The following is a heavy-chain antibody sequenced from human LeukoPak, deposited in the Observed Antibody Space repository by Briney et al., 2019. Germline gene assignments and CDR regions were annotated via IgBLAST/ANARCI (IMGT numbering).Heavy chain of an antibody. Sequence: GGSLRLSCAASGFTFSSYGMHWVRQAPGKGLEWMAFIRYDGSNKYYADSVKGRFTISRDNSKNTLYLQMNSLRAEDTAVYYCAKVFGGLLWFGELSFDYWGQGTLVTVSS. CDR3: AKVFGGLLWFGELSFDY. V-gene: IGHV3-30*02. J-gene: IGHJ4*02. CDR1: GFTFSSYG. D-gene: IGHD3-10*01. CDR2: IRYDGSNK.